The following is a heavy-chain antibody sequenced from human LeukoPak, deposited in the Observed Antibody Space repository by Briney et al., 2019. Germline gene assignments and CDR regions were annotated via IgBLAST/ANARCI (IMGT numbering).Heavy chain of an antibody. V-gene: IGHV3-23*01. CDR2: ISGSGGST. CDR3: AKDRDNGYYYDSSGYYSLHN. CDR1: GFTFSSYA. D-gene: IGHD3-22*01. J-gene: IGHJ4*02. Sequence: GGSLRLSCAASGFTFSSYAMSWVRQAPGKGLEWVSAISGSGGSTYCADSVKGRFTISRDNSKNTLYLQMNSLRAEDTAVYYCAKDRDNGYYYDSSGYYSLHNWGQGTLVTVSS.